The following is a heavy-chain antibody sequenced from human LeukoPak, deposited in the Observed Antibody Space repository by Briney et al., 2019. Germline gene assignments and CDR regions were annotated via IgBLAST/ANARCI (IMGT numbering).Heavy chain of an antibody. CDR3: AKDLVVYCSSSSCPIDY. V-gene: IGHV3-30*02. D-gene: IGHD2-2*01. CDR2: IRYDGTNK. CDR1: GLTFSTYG. Sequence: GGSLRLSCAASGLTFSTYGMHWVRQAPGKGLEWVAFIRYDGTNKYYADSVKGRFTISRDNSKNTLYLQMNSLRPEDTALYYCAKDLVVYCSSSSCPIDYWGQGTLVTVS. J-gene: IGHJ4*02.